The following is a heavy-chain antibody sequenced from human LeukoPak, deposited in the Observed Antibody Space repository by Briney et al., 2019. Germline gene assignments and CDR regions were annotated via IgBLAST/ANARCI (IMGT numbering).Heavy chain of an antibody. D-gene: IGHD6-6*01. V-gene: IGHV3-7*01. CDR2: IKQDGSEK. J-gene: IGHJ3*02. CDR3: ARGSIAASWGASDI. CDR1: GFTFSSYW. Sequence: PGGSLRLSCAASGFTFSSYWMSWVRQAPGKGLEWVANIKQDGSEKYYVDSVKGRFTISRDNAKNSLYLQMNSLRAEDTAVYYCARGSIAASWGASDIWGQGTMVTVSS.